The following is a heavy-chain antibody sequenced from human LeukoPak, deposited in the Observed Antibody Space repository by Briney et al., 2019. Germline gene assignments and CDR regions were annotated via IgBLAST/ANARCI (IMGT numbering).Heavy chain of an antibody. V-gene: IGHV1-18*01. Sequence: ASVKVSCKASGYTFTSYGISWVRQAPGQGLEWMGWISAYNGNTNYAQKLQGRVTMTTDTSTSTAYMELRSLRSDDTAVYYCARDIVVVPAAMRYYYYYMDVWGKGTTVTISS. J-gene: IGHJ6*03. CDR3: ARDIVVVPAAMRYYYYYMDV. D-gene: IGHD2-2*01. CDR1: GYTFTSYG. CDR2: ISAYNGNT.